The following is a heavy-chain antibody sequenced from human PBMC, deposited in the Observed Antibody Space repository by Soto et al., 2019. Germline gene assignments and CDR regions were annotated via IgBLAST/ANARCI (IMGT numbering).Heavy chain of an antibody. J-gene: IGHJ6*02. CDR1: GFTFSSYG. Sequence: GGSLRLSCAASGFTFSSYGMHWVRQAPDKGLEWVAVISYDGSNKYYADSVKGRFTISRDNSKNALYLQMNSLRAEDTAVYYCAKVLFGRSLYGMDVWGQGTTVTVSS. CDR3: AKVLFGRSLYGMDV. CDR2: ISYDGSNK. V-gene: IGHV3-30*18. D-gene: IGHD3-10*01.